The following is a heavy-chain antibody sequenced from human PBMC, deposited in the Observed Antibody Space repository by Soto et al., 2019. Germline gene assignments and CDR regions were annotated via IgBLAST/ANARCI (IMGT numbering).Heavy chain of an antibody. Sequence: GGSMRLSCAASGFTFSSYSMNWVRQAPGKGLEWVSSISSSISYIYYADSVKGRFTISRDNAKNSLYLQMNSLRAEDTAVYYCARSIAVAVAFDIWGQGTMVTVSS. D-gene: IGHD6-19*01. CDR3: ARSIAVAVAFDI. CDR2: ISSSISYI. CDR1: GFTFSSYS. J-gene: IGHJ3*02. V-gene: IGHV3-21*01.